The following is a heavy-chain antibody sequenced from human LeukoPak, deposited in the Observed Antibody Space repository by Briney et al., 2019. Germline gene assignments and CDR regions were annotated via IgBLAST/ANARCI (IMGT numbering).Heavy chain of an antibody. CDR3: AKARKGVTGPFDY. D-gene: IGHD2-21*02. J-gene: IGHJ4*02. CDR1: GFTVSSNY. V-gene: IGHV3-53*01. Sequence: PGGSLRLSCAASGFTVSSNYMSWVRQAPGKGLEWVSVIYSGGSTYYADSVKGRFTISRDNSKNTLYLQMNSLSAEDTAVYYCAKARKGVTGPFDYWGQGTLVTVSS. CDR2: IYSGGST.